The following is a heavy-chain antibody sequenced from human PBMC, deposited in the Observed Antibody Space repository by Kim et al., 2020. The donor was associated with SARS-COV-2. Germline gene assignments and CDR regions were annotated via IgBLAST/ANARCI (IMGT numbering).Heavy chain of an antibody. V-gene: IGHV1-2*06. CDR2: ISPNSGGT. CDR3: ATFDSRGSGALDM. J-gene: IGHJ3*02. CDR1: GYIFTDYY. Sequence: ASVKVSCKASGYIFTDYYIHWVRQAPGQGLEWMGRISPNSGGTSYAQNFQGRVTMTRDTTVTTAYMELRRLTSDDTAVYYCATFDSRGSGALDMWGQGTMVFVSS. D-gene: IGHD3-22*01.